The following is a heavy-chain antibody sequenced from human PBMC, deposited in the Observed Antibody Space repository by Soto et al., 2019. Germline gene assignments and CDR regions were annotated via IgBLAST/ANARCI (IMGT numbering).Heavy chain of an antibody. CDR3: ARSGYSYAYFDY. Sequence: SETLSLTCTVSGGSISSGDFYWSWIRQPPGKGLEWVGYIYYSGSTYYNPSLKSRVTISVDTSKNQFSLKLSSVTAADTAVYYCARSGYSYAYFDYWGQGTLVNVSS. J-gene: IGHJ4*02. D-gene: IGHD5-18*01. V-gene: IGHV4-30-4*01. CDR2: IYYSGST. CDR1: GGSISSGDFY.